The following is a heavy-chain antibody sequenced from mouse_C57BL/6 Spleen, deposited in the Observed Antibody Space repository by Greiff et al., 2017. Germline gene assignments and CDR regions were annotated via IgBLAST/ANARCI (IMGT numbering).Heavy chain of an antibody. V-gene: IGHV1-81*01. CDR3: ARYYYGNLYYAMDY. CDR1: GYTFTSYG. CDR2: IYPRSGNT. Sequence: QVQLKESGAELARPGASVKLSCKASGYTFTSYGISWVKQRTGQGLEWIGEIYPRSGNTYYNEKFKGKATLTADKSSSTAYMELRSLTSEDSAVYFCARYYYGNLYYAMDYWGQGTSVTVSS. D-gene: IGHD2-1*01. J-gene: IGHJ4*01.